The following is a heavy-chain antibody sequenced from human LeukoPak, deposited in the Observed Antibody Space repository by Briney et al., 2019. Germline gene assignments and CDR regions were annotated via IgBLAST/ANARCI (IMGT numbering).Heavy chain of an antibody. J-gene: IGHJ4*02. V-gene: IGHV1-69*06. CDR1: GGTFSSYA. Sequence: VASVKVSCKASGGTFSSYAISWVRQAPGQGLEWMGGIIPIFGTANYAQKFQGRVTITADKSTSTAYMELSSLRSEDTAVYYCARGYLWFGEQYYFDYWGQGTLVTVSS. D-gene: IGHD3-10*01. CDR3: ARGYLWFGEQYYFDY. CDR2: IIPIFGTA.